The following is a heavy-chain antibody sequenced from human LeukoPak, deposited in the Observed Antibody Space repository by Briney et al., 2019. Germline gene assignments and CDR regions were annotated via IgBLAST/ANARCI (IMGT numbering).Heavy chain of an antibody. J-gene: IGHJ4*02. Sequence: SETLSLTCAVYGGSFSGYYWSWIRQPPGKGLEWIGEINHSGSTNYNPSLKSRVTISVDTSKNQFSLKLSSVTAADTAVYYCAILNPYYYDSSGYYFRSWTFDYWGQGTLVTVSS. CDR1: GGSFSGYY. CDR2: INHSGST. V-gene: IGHV4-34*01. CDR3: AILNPYYYDSSGYYFRSWTFDY. D-gene: IGHD3-22*01.